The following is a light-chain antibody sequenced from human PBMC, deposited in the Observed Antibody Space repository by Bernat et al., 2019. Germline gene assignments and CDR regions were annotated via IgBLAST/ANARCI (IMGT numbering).Light chain of an antibody. J-gene: IGLJ3*02. CDR1: RLAN. Sequence: SYELTQPPSVSVSPGQTASITCSGDRLANTCWYQQKPGQSPVVVIFRDIKRPSGIPERFSGSNSGNTATLTISGTQPMDEADYYCQAWDSSAGVFGGGTKLTVL. V-gene: IGLV3-1*01. CDR3: QAWDSSAGV. CDR2: RDI.